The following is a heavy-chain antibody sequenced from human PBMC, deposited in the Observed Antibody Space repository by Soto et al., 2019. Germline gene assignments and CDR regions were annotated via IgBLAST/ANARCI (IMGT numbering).Heavy chain of an antibody. CDR2: ISYDGSNK. Sequence: GGSLRLSCAASGFTFSSYGMHWVRPAPGKGLEWVAVISYDGSNKYYADSVKGRFTISRDNSKNTLYLQMNSLRAEDTAVYYCAKGDCSSTSCYLYYYYYGMDVWGQGTTVTVSS. CDR3: AKGDCSSTSCYLYYYYYGMDV. CDR1: GFTFSSYG. D-gene: IGHD2-2*01. V-gene: IGHV3-30*18. J-gene: IGHJ6*02.